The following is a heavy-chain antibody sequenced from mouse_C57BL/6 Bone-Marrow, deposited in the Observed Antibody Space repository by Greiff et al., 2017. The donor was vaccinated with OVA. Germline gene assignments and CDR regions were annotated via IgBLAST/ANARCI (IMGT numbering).Heavy chain of an antibody. CDR2: INPSSGYT. CDR1: GYTFTSYW. V-gene: IGHV1-7*01. D-gene: IGHD1-3*01. J-gene: IGHJ1*03. Sequence: QVQLQQSGAELAKPGASVKLSCKASGYTFTSYWMHWVKQRPGQGLEWIGYINPSSGYTKYNQKFKDKATLTADKSSSTAYMQLSSLTYEDAAVYYCAKELDGWYFDVWGTGTTVTVSS. CDR3: AKELDGWYFDV.